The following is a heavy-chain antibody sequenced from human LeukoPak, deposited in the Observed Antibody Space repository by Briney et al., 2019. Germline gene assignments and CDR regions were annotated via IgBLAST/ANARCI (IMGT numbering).Heavy chain of an antibody. CDR1: GFTFSNYA. CDR3: AKGRGYCTGGSCYSDY. CDR2: SSSDGST. Sequence: GGSLRLSCTASGFTFSNYAMSWVRQAPGKGLGWVSTSSSDGSTYYADSVKGRFTISRDNSKNTLYLQMNSLRVEDTAIYYCAKGRGYCTGGSCYSDYWGQGTLVTVSS. V-gene: IGHV3-23*01. D-gene: IGHD2-15*01. J-gene: IGHJ4*02.